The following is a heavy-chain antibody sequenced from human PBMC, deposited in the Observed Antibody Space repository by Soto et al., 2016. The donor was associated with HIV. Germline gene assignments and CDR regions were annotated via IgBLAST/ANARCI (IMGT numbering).Heavy chain of an antibody. CDR3: ARRGXSSGKFYRSWYFDL. Sequence: QVQLQQWGAGLLKPSETLSLTCAVYGGSFSGYYWTWIRQPPGKGLEWIGEINHSGNSNNNPSLKSRLTISVDTSKNQFSLKLSSVTAADTAVYYCARRGXSSGKFYRSWYFDLWGLAPRXLSRQ. CDR1: GGSFSGYY. J-gene: IGHJ2*01. CDR2: INHSGNS. V-gene: IGHV4-34*01. D-gene: IGHD3-22*01.